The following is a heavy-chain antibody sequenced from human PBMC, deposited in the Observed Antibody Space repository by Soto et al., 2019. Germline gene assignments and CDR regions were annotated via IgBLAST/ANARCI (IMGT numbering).Heavy chain of an antibody. Sequence: QVQLQQWGAGLLKPSETLSLTCAVYGGSFSGYYWSWIRQPPGKGLEWIGEINHSGSTNYNPSLKGRVTISVDTSKNQFSLKLSSVTAADTAVYYCARGHVGTANLYLRRYWYFDLWGRGTLVTVSS. V-gene: IGHV4-34*01. CDR3: ARGHVGTANLYLRRYWYFDL. D-gene: IGHD2-2*02. CDR1: GGSFSGYY. J-gene: IGHJ2*01. CDR2: INHSGST.